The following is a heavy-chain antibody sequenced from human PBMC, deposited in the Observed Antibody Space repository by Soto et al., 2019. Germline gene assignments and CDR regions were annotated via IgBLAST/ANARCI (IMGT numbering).Heavy chain of an antibody. V-gene: IGHV6-1*01. CDR1: GDSVSSNSAG. J-gene: IGHJ6*03. D-gene: IGHD5-12*01. CDR3: ARGSWDDVSGHYYMDV. Sequence: PSQTLSLTCAISGDSVSSNSAGWNWVRQTPSRGLEWLGRTYYKSKWFNNYAVSVKSRITINPDTSQNQFSLQLDSVTPEDTAVYYCARGSWDDVSGHYYMDVWGKGTTVTVSS. CDR2: TYYKSKWFN.